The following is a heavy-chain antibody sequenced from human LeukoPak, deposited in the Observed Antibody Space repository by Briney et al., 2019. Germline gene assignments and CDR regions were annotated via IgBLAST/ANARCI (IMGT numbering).Heavy chain of an antibody. CDR2: INPNSGGT. J-gene: IGHJ4*02. Sequence: VSAVKVPCKASGYRFTDYYIHWRLQAPGQGLEWMGWINPNSGGTNYAQKFQGKVTMTRDTSISTAYMELSRLRSDDTAVYYCARVPGSSGYYGYWGQRTPVGVSS. CDR3: ARVPGSSGYYGY. V-gene: IGHV1-2*03. CDR1: GYRFTDYY. D-gene: IGHD3-22*01.